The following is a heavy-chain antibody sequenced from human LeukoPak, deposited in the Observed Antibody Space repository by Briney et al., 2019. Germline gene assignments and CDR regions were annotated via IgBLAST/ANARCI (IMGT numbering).Heavy chain of an antibody. D-gene: IGHD2-15*01. CDR2: IWYDGSNK. CDR3: AKDRSSCSGGSCYLDYYMDV. V-gene: IGHV3-33*06. CDR1: GFTFSRYG. J-gene: IGHJ6*03. Sequence: GGSLRLSCTASGFTFSRYGMHWVRQAPGKGVEWVAVIWYDGSNKYYADSVKGRFTISRDNSKNTLYLQMNSLRAEDTAVYYCAKDRSSCSGGSCYLDYYMDVWGKGTTVTVSS.